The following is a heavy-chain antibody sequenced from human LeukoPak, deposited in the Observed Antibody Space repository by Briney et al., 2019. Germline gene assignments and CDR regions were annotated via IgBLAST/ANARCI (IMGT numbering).Heavy chain of an antibody. J-gene: IGHJ5*02. V-gene: IGHV3-74*01. Sequence: GGSLRLSCAASGFTFSSYWMHWVRQGPGKGLVWGSRITSDGSDTSYADSVKGRFTISRDNAKNTLYLQMNSLRAEDTAEYFCAKGGYSSWFDPWGQGTLVTVSS. CDR1: GFTFSSYW. CDR2: ITSDGSDT. CDR3: AKGGYSSWFDP. D-gene: IGHD5-18*01.